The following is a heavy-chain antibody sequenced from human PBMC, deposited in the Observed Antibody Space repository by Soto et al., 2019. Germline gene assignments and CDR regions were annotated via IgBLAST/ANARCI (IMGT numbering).Heavy chain of an antibody. CDR2: INHNGVT. Sequence: QVQLQQWGAGLLKPSETLSLTCAVFGGSLSDYNWNWIRQSPGKGPEWIGEINHNGVTNRNPSLKSRITMSIDTSKSQVSLKLSSVTAADTAVYYCATNTAFKFEFWGQGTLITVS. CDR1: GGSLSDYN. D-gene: IGHD3-3*02. V-gene: IGHV4-34*01. CDR3: ATNTAFKFEF. J-gene: IGHJ4*02.